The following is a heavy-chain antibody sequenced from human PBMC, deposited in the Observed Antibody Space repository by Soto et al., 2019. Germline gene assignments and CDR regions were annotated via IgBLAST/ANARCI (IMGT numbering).Heavy chain of an antibody. Sequence: HGGSLRLSCAASGFTVSSNYMSWVRQAPGKGLEWVSVIYSGGSTYHADSVKGRFTISRDNSKNTLYLQMNSLRAEDTAVYYCARENSGWDWPYYYYGMDVWGQGTTVTVSS. V-gene: IGHV3-53*01. CDR2: IYSGGST. CDR3: ARENSGWDWPYYYYGMDV. D-gene: IGHD6-19*01. J-gene: IGHJ6*02. CDR1: GFTVSSNY.